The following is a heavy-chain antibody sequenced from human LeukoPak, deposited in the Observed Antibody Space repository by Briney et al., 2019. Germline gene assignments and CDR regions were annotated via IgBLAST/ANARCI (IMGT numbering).Heavy chain of an antibody. CDR2: IYYSGST. Sequence: PSETLSLTCTVSGGSISSSSYYWGWIRQPPGKGLEWIGSIYYSGSTYYNPSLKSRVTISVDTSKNQFSLKLSSVTAADTAVYYCARLGSVFDAFDIWGQGTMVTVSS. CDR1: GGSISSSSYY. J-gene: IGHJ3*02. V-gene: IGHV4-39*01. CDR3: ARLGSVFDAFDI.